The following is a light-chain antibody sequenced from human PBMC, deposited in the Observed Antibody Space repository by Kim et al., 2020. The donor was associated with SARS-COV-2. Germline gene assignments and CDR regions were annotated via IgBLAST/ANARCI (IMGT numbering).Light chain of an antibody. CDR3: QQRRNWPVT. CDR2: DAS. CDR1: QGVSTY. V-gene: IGKV3-11*01. Sequence: SLSPGERATLSCRTSQGVSTYLAWYQRKPGQAPRLLMYDASKRATCIPARFGGSGSGTDFTPTIGSREPEDFAVNYCQQRRNWPVTFGEGTRLEI. J-gene: IGKJ2*01.